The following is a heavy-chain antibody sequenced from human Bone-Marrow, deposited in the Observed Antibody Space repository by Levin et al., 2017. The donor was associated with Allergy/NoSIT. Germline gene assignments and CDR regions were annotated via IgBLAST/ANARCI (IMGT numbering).Heavy chain of an antibody. CDR2: ISFDVNKK. J-gene: IGHJ4*02. Sequence: GGSLRLSCAASGFTFSNYGMHWVRQAPGKGLEWVAVISFDVNKKNYADSVKGRFTISRDNSKNTLYLQMNSLRAEDTAVYYCAKSARSGTDGFPAFDYWGQGTLVTVSS. D-gene: IGHD1-26*01. CDR1: GFTFSNYG. CDR3: AKSARSGTDGFPAFDY. V-gene: IGHV3-30*18.